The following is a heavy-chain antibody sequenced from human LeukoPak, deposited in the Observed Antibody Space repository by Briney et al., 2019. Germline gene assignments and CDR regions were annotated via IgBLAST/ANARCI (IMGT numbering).Heavy chain of an antibody. J-gene: IGHJ5*02. D-gene: IGHD2-2*01. Sequence: SGGSLRLSCAASGFSFSSYAMHWVRQAPGKGLEWVAFIRFDGSNKYYADSVKGRFTISRDNSKNTLNLQMNSLRPEDTAVYYCAKEGRYCTSSSCPIGGNWFDDWGQGTLVTVSS. CDR3: AKEGRYCTSSSCPIGGNWFDD. CDR1: GFSFSSYA. V-gene: IGHV3-30*02. CDR2: IRFDGSNK.